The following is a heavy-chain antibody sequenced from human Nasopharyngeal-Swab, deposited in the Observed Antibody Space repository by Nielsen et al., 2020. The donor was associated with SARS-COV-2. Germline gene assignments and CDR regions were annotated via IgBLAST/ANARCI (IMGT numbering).Heavy chain of an antibody. J-gene: IGHJ5*02. V-gene: IGHV4-31*02. D-gene: IGHD3-3*01. CDR2: INYSGNN. CDR3: AREHIIGNWFDP. Sequence: WIRQPPGKGLEWIGYINYSGNNYHNPSLKSRLTISVDTSKNQFSLMLSSVTAADTAVYYCAREHIIGNWFDPWGQGTLVTVSS.